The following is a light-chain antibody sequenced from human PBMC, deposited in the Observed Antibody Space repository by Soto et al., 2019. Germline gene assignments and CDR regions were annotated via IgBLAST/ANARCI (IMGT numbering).Light chain of an antibody. Sequence: QSVLAQPPSASGTPVQRVSITCSGSSSNIGSNTVNWYQQLPGTAPKLLIYSNNQRPSGVPDRFSGSKSGTSASLAISGLQSEDEADYYCAAWDDSLNGPYVFGTVTKVTVL. CDR1: SSNIGSNT. V-gene: IGLV1-44*01. CDR3: AAWDDSLNGPYV. CDR2: SNN. J-gene: IGLJ1*01.